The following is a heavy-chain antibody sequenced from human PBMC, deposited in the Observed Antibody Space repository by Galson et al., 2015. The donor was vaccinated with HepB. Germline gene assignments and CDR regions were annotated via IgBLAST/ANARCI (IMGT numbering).Heavy chain of an antibody. Sequence: SVKVSCKASGYPFTSYDIHWVRQPPGQGLEWMGVINLSGDFTNYTQTFQGRVTMTTDRSTTTVYMELSSLRSEDTALCFCARGLYSSAWSLDSWGQGTLVTASS. V-gene: IGHV1-46*01. CDR3: ARGLYSSAWSLDS. CDR1: GYPFTSYD. D-gene: IGHD6-19*01. CDR2: INLSGDFT. J-gene: IGHJ4*02.